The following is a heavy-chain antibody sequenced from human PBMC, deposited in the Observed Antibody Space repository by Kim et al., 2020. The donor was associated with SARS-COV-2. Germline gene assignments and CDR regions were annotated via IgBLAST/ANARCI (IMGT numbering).Heavy chain of an antibody. Sequence: STRYNPSLQSRVTISIDTSKSHMSLRLTSVTAADTAVYFCARGQDTAKTGYWGQGTLVTVSS. CDR2: ST. V-gene: IGHV4-39*02. J-gene: IGHJ4*02. CDR3: ARGQDTAKTGY. D-gene: IGHD5-18*01.